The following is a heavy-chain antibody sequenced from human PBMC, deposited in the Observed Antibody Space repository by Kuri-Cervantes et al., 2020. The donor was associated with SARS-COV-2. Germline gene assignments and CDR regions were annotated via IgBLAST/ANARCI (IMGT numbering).Heavy chain of an antibody. CDR1: GDSVTSNSAA. CDR3: ARGERIAVRPRYGMDV. Sequence: SETLSLTCAISGDSVTSNSAAWNWIRQSPSRGLEWLGRTYYRSKWYNDYAVSVKSRVTINPDTSKNQFSLQLNSVTPEDTAVYYCARGERIAVRPRYGMDVWGQGTTVTVSS. CDR2: TYYRSKWYN. V-gene: IGHV6-1*01. D-gene: IGHD6-6*01. J-gene: IGHJ6*02.